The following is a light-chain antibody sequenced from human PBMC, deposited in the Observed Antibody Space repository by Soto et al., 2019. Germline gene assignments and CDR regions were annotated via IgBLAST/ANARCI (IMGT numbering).Light chain of an antibody. CDR2: KAS. CDR3: QQYNSYWT. V-gene: IGKV1-5*03. J-gene: IGKJ1*01. CDR1: QSISSW. Sequence: DIQMTQSPSTLSASVGDRVTIICRASQSISSWLAWYQQKPGKAPKLLIYKASSLESGVPSRFSGSGSEIEFTLTNSSLQPDYFATYYCQQYNSYWTFGQGTKVEIK.